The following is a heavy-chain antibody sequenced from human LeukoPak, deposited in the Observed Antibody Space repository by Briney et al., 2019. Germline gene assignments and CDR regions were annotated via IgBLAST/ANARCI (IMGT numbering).Heavy chain of an antibody. V-gene: IGHV4-59*08. CDR1: GVPISSFY. Sequence: SESLSLTCAVSGVPISSFYWSWIRQPPGKGLQWIGYVFHTGDTNYNPSLKGRVTVSLDTSKDLVSLGLTSVTAADTAVYYCARHPFATPFDHWGRGTLVTVSS. CDR2: VFHTGDT. CDR3: ARHPFATPFDH. D-gene: IGHD2-15*01. J-gene: IGHJ4*02.